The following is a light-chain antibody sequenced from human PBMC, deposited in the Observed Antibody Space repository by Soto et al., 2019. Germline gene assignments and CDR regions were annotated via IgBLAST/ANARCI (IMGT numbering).Light chain of an antibody. CDR2: GAS. Sequence: IVLTQSPGTLSLSPGEIATLSCRASQSVSSSFLAWYQQKTGQAPRLLIYGASSRATRIPDRFSGSGSGTAFNLTISTLEPEDFAVYYCLQYDSSPLTFGGGTKVEIK. CDR1: QSVSSSF. V-gene: IGKV3-20*01. CDR3: LQYDSSPLT. J-gene: IGKJ4*01.